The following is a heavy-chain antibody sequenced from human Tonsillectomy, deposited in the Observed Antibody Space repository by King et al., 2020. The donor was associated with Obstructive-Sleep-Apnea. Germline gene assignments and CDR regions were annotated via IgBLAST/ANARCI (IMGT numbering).Heavy chain of an antibody. CDR1: GGSFSGYY. CDR3: ARGGYSGDLDY. J-gene: IGHJ4*02. V-gene: IGHV4-34*01. CDR2: INHSGST. Sequence: VQLQQWGAGLLKPSETLSLTCAVYGGSFSGYYWSWIRQPPGKGLEWIGEINHSGSTNYNPSLKSRVTISVDTSKSQFSLKLNSMTAADTAVYYCARGGYSGDLDYWGQGTLVTVSS. D-gene: IGHD1-26*01.